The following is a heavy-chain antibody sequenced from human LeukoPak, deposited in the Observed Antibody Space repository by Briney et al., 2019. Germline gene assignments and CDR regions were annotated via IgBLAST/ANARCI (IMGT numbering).Heavy chain of an antibody. Sequence: GGSLRLSCAASGFTVSSNYMSWVRQAPGKGLEWVSVIYRGGRTDYADSVKGRFTISRDNSKNTLYLQMNSLRDEDTAVYYCAGFTGGVYWSQGTLVTVSS. CDR2: IYRGGRT. CDR3: AGFTGGVY. J-gene: IGHJ4*02. CDR1: GFTVSSNY. V-gene: IGHV3-66*01. D-gene: IGHD3-10*01.